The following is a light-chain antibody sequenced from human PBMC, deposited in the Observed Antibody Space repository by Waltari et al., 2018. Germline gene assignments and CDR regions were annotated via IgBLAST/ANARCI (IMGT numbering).Light chain of an antibody. CDR2: DAS. Sequence: EIVLTQSPGTLSLSPGDRATLSCRAIQSLSSSYLAWYQQKPGQAPRLLIYDASSRATGIPDRFSGRGSGTDFTLTISRLEPEDFAVYYCQQYGSSPRFTFGPGTKVDIK. CDR3: QQYGSSPRFT. J-gene: IGKJ3*01. CDR1: QSLSSSY. V-gene: IGKV3-20*01.